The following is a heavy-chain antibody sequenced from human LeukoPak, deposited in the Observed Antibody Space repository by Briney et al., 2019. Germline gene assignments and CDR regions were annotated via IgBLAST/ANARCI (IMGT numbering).Heavy chain of an antibody. CDR2: ISSNGGST. V-gene: IGHV3-64D*09. J-gene: IGHJ4*02. Sequence: PGGSLRPSCSASGFTFSSYAMHWVRQAPGKGLEYVSAISSNGGSTYYADSVKGRFTISRDNSKNTLYLQMSSLRAEDTAVYYCVKPQPGGGFDYWGQGTLVTVSS. CDR3: VKPQPGGGFDY. CDR1: GFTFSSYA. D-gene: IGHD1-14*01.